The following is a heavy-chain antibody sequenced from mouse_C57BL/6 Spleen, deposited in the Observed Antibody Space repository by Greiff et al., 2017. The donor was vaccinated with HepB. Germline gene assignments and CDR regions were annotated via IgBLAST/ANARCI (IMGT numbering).Heavy chain of an antibody. V-gene: IGHV1-15*01. CDR1: GYTFTDYE. J-gene: IGHJ4*01. D-gene: IGHD1-1*01. CDR3: TRPYYYGSSSYAMDY. CDR2: IDPETGGT. Sequence: VQLQQSGAELVRPGASVTLSCKASGYTFTDYEMHWVKQTPVHGLEWIGAIDPETGGTAYNQKFKGKAIMTADKSSSTAYMELRSLTSEDSAVYYCTRPYYYGSSSYAMDYWGQGTSVTVSS.